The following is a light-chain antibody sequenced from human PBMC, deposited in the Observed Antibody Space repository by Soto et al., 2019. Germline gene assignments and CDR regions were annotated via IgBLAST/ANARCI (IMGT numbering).Light chain of an antibody. V-gene: IGKV1-39*01. J-gene: IGKJ5*01. CDR3: HQTYASPEIT. Sequence: DIQMTHSPSSLSASVGDRDIITRRASQPRSGHLNWCHLKPGRAPNLLMYDASYLKSGVPTGFSGGGSGTDFTLTISSLQAEDFATFYCHQTYASPEITFGQGTRLEIK. CDR1: QPRSGH. CDR2: DAS.